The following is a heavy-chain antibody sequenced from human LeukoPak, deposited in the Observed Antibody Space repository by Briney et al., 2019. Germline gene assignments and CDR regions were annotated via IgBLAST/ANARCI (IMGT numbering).Heavy chain of an antibody. Sequence: GGSLRLSCAASGFTFSLYWMNWVRRAPGKGLEWVANIKQDGSEKNYVDSVKGRFTISRDNAKNSLYLQMNNLRVEDTAMYYCAGGAGFIIKDWGQGTLVTVSS. J-gene: IGHJ4*02. D-gene: IGHD6-13*01. V-gene: IGHV3-7*03. CDR3: AGGAGFIIKD. CDR1: GFTFSLYW. CDR2: IKQDGSEK.